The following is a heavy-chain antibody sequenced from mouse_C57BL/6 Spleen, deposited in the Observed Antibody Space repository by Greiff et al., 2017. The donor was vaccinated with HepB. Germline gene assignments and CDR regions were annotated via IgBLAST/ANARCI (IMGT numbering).Heavy chain of an antibody. D-gene: IGHD2-2*01. CDR3: ARSGMVTTEGYFDY. Sequence: QVQLQQPGAELVKPGASVKMSCKASGYTFTSYWITWVKQRPGQGLEWIGDIYPGSGSTNYNEKFKSMATLTVDTSSSTAYMQLSSLTSEDSAVYYCARSGMVTTEGYFDYWGQGTTLTVSS. V-gene: IGHV1-55*01. CDR2: IYPGSGST. J-gene: IGHJ2*01. CDR1: GYTFTSYW.